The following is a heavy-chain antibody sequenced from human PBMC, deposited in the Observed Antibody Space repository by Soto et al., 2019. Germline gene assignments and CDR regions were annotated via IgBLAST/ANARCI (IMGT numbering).Heavy chain of an antibody. CDR3: AKDSTYSNYGYYYYGMDV. J-gene: IGHJ6*02. D-gene: IGHD4-4*01. V-gene: IGHV3-23*01. CDR1: GFTFSSYA. CDR2: ISGSGGST. Sequence: EVQLLESGGGLVQPGGSLRLSCAASGFTFSSYAMSWVRQAPGKGLEWVSAISGSGGSTYYADSVKGRFTISRDNSKNTLYLQMNSLRTEDTDVYYCAKDSTYSNYGYYYYGMDVWGQGTTVTVSS.